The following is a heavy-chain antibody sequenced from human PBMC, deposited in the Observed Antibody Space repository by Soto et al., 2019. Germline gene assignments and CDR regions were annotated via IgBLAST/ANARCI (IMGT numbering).Heavy chain of an antibody. J-gene: IGHJ4*02. CDR1: GFTFSSYA. CDR3: ARRGYYDSTGYAN. CDR2: ISVSGSTT. Sequence: GGSLRLSCAASGFTFSSYAMSWVRQAPGKGLEWVSGISVSGSTTYYADSVKGRFTISRDNSKNTLYLQMSSLRAEDTALYYCARRGYYDSTGYANWGQGTLVTVSS. V-gene: IGHV3-23*01. D-gene: IGHD3-22*01.